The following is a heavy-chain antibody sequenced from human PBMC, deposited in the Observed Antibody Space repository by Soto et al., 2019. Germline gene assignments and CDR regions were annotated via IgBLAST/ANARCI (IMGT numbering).Heavy chain of an antibody. V-gene: IGHV4-34*01. CDR1: GGSFSGYY. D-gene: IGHD2-2*02. J-gene: IGHJ5*02. Sequence: SETLSLTCAVYGGSFSGYYWSWIRQPPGKGLEWIGEINHSGSTNYNPSLKSRVTISVDTSKNQFSLKLSSVTAADTAVYYCARGGKLLYGPWGQGTLVTVSS. CDR2: INHSGST. CDR3: ARGGKLLYGP.